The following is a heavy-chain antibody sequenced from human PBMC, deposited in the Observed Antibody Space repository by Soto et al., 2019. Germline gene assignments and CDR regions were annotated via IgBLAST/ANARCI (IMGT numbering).Heavy chain of an antibody. CDR1: GFTFSTYA. CDR3: AKGTGATHYYYYYMDV. Sequence: GGSLRLSCAASGFTFSTYAMSWVRQAPGKGLEWVSGISASGGTTYYADSVNGRFTISRDNSNNTVYLQMNSLRAEDTAVYYCAKGTGATHYYYYYMDVWGKGTTVTVSS. D-gene: IGHD1-7*01. J-gene: IGHJ6*03. CDR2: ISASGGTT. V-gene: IGHV3-23*01.